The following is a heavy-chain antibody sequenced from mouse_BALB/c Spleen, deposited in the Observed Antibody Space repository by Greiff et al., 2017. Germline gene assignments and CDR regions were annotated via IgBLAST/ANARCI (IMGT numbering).Heavy chain of an antibody. CDR2: INSNGGST. Sequence: EVMLVESGGGLVQPGGSLKLSCAASGFTFSSYGMSWVRQTPDKRLELVATINSNGGSTYYPDSVKGRFTISRDNAKNTLYLQMSSLKSEDTAMYYCARDGLYDAMDYWGQGTSVTVSS. J-gene: IGHJ4*01. CDR3: ARDGLYDAMDY. V-gene: IGHV5-6-3*01. CDR1: GFTFSSYG.